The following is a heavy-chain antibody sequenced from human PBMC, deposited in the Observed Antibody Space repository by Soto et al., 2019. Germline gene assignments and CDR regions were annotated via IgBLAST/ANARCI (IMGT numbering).Heavy chain of an antibody. J-gene: IGHJ2*01. Sequence: EVQLLESGGGLVQPGGSLRLSCAASGFTFISYAMTWVRQAPGRGLQWVSAISGGGDATFYADSVKGRFTISRDNSRNTVTLQMNSLGADDTAVYYCARKVPGSTTRPDYWYFDLWGRGTLVTDSS. V-gene: IGHV3-23*01. D-gene: IGHD3-10*01. CDR2: ISGGGDAT. CDR3: ARKVPGSTTRPDYWYFDL. CDR1: GFTFISYA.